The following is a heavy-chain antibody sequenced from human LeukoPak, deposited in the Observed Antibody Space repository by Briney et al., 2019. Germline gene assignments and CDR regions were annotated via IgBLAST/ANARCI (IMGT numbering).Heavy chain of an antibody. Sequence: SESLSLTCAVYGDSFNRYYWSWIRQSPGKGLEWLAEIDHRGDTNYNPSVKGRVIISIDTSKNQFSLKVKSVTATDTAVYYCARGPTISGTGYFDYWGQGTLVTVSS. CDR1: GDSFNRYY. V-gene: IGHV4-34*01. J-gene: IGHJ4*03. D-gene: IGHD1-7*01. CDR3: ARGPTISGTGYFDY. CDR2: IDHRGDT.